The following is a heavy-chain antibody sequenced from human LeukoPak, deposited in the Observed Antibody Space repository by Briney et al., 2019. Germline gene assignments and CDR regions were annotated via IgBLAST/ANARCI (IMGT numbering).Heavy chain of an antibody. CDR3: AKDLDYLQDYYYGMDV. CDR1: GFTFDDYA. D-gene: IGHD4-11*01. CDR2: ISWDGGST. J-gene: IGHJ6*04. V-gene: IGHV3-43D*04. Sequence: GGSLRLSCAASGFTFDDYAMHWVRQAPGKGLEWVSLISWDGGSTYYADSVKGRFTISRDNSKNSLYLQMNSLRAEDTALYYCAKDLDYLQDYYYGMDVSSKGTTVTAS.